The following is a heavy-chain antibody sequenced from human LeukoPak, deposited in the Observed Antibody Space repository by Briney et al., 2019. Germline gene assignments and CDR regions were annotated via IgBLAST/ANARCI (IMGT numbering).Heavy chain of an antibody. CDR2: IWYDGSNK. Sequence: PGGSLRLSCAASRFTFSTYGMHWVRQAPGKGLEWVALIWYDGSNKYYADSVKGRFTISRDNSKNTLYLQMNSLRAEDTAVYYCARDRQQLGIFDYWGQGTLVTVSS. CDR1: RFTFSTYG. CDR3: ARDRQQLGIFDY. J-gene: IGHJ4*02. V-gene: IGHV3-33*01. D-gene: IGHD6-13*01.